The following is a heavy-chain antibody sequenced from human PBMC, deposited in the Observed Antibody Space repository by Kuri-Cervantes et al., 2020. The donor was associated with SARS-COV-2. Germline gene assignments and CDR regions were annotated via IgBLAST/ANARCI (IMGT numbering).Heavy chain of an antibody. CDR1: GFIFSNYW. CDR3: ARDSVGYDFWSGYSAGKQYYYYYYMDV. V-gene: IGHV3-7*01. J-gene: IGHJ6*03. CDR2: IKQDGSEE. D-gene: IGHD3-3*01. Sequence: GESRKISGASSGFIFSNYWMSWVRHAPGRGLEWVANIKQDGSEESYVDSVKGRFTISRDNAKNSLYLQMNSLRAEDTAVYYCARDSVGYDFWSGYSAGKQYYYYYYMDVGGKGTTVTVSS.